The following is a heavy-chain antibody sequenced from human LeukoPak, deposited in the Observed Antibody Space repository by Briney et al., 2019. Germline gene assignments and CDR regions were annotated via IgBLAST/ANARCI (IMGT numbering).Heavy chain of an antibody. D-gene: IGHD3-22*01. Sequence: GGSLRLSWAASGFTFSSYSMNWVRQAPGKGLEWVSSISSSSYIYYADSVKGRFTISRDNAKNSLYLQMNSLRAEDTAVYYCAREEEGSYYDSSGYSAQPTDYWGQGTLVTVSS. CDR3: AREEEGSYYDSSGYSAQPTDY. V-gene: IGHV3-21*01. CDR2: ISSSSYI. CDR1: GFTFSSYS. J-gene: IGHJ4*02.